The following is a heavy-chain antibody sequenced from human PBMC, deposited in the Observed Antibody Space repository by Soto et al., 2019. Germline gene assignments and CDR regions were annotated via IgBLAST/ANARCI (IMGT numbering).Heavy chain of an antibody. CDR3: ASPPSSSRYYYGMDV. J-gene: IGHJ6*02. Sequence: QVQLVQSGAEVKKPGSSVKVSCKASGGTFSSYAISWVRQAPGQGLEWMGGIIPIFATANYAQKVKGRVTITADESTSKGYMELSRLRSEDTAVYYCASPPSSSRYYYGMDVWGQGTTVTVSS. CDR2: IIPIFATA. CDR1: GGTFSSYA. V-gene: IGHV1-69*12. D-gene: IGHD6-13*01.